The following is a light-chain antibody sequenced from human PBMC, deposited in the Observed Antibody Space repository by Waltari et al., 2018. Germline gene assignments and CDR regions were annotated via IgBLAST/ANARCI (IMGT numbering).Light chain of an antibody. CDR3: QQYNSALLVT. CDR2: AAS. J-gene: IGKJ3*01. CDR1: QGISSY. Sequence: DIQMTQSPSSLSASVGDRVTITCRASQGISSYLAWYQQKPGKVPKLLISAASSLQSGVPSRFSGSGSGTDFTLTISSLQPEDFATYYCQQYNSALLVTFGPGTKVDIK. V-gene: IGKV1-27*01.